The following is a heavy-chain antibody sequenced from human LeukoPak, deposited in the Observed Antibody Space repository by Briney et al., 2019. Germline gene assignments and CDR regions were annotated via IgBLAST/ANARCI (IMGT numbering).Heavy chain of an antibody. D-gene: IGHD6-13*01. Sequence: PGGSLRLSCAASGFTFSNAWMNWVRQAPGKGLEWVGRIKSKTDGGTTDYAAPVKGRFTISRDDSKNTLYLQMNSLKTEDTAVYYCTTDLVAAAGTEMYYYYYGMDVWGQGTTVTVSS. CDR3: TTDLVAAAGTEMYYYYYGMDV. V-gene: IGHV3-15*07. CDR1: GFTFSNAW. J-gene: IGHJ6*02. CDR2: IKSKTDGGTT.